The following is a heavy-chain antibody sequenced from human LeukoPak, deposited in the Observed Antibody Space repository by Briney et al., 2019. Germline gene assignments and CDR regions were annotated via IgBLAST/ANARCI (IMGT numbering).Heavy chain of an antibody. Sequence: GGSLRLSCAASGFTFSSYSMNWVRQAPGKGLEWVSSISSSSSYIYYADSVKGRFTISRDSSKNTLYLQMISLRAEDTAVYYCAGYNCTSTSCYTGGLDYWGQGTLVTVSS. J-gene: IGHJ4*02. CDR3: AGYNCTSTSCYTGGLDY. D-gene: IGHD2-2*02. CDR2: ISSSSSYI. CDR1: GFTFSSYS. V-gene: IGHV3-21*04.